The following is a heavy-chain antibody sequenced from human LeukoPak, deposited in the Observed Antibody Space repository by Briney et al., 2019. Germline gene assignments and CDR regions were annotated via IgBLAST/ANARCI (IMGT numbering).Heavy chain of an antibody. CDR1: GGSISTYY. Sequence: SETLSLTCTVSGGSISTYYWSWIRQPPGKGLKWIGYSYYSGSTTPHPSLKSRVTISVDTSKNQFSLSLRSVTAADTAVYYCARHGGSGSFDYWGQGTLVTVSS. J-gene: IGHJ4*02. D-gene: IGHD3-3*01. V-gene: IGHV4-59*08. CDR3: ARHGGSGSFDY. CDR2: SYYSGST.